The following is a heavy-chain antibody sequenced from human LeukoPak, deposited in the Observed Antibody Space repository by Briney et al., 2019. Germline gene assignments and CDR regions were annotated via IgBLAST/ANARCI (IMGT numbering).Heavy chain of an antibody. CDR1: GYSISSGYY. CDR3: ARVNKIFGVVIPYYYYYMDV. D-gene: IGHD3-3*01. Sequence: VKPSETLSLTCTVSGYSISSGYYWGWIRQPPGKGLEWIGSIYHSGSTYYNPSLKSRVTISVDTSKNQFSLKLSSVTAADTAVYYCARVNKIFGVVIPYYYYYMDVWGKGTTVTVSS. J-gene: IGHJ6*03. V-gene: IGHV4-38-2*02. CDR2: IYHSGST.